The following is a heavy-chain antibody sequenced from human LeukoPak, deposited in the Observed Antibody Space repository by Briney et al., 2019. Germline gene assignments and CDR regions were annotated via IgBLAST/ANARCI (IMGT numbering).Heavy chain of an antibody. CDR3: TGPRGAVGYSYGYFY. V-gene: IGHV1-46*01. D-gene: IGHD5-18*01. CDR1: GGTFSSYA. Sequence: ASVKVSCKASGGTFSSYAISWVRQAPGQGLEWMGIINPSGGSTSYAQKFQGRVTMTRDTSTSTVYMELSSLRSEDTAVYYCTGPRGAVGYSYGYFYWGQGTLVTVSS. J-gene: IGHJ4*02. CDR2: INPSGGST.